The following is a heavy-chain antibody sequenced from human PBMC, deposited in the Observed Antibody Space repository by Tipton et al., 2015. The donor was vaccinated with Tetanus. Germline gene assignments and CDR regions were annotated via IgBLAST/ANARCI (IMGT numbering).Heavy chain of an antibody. D-gene: IGHD3-3*01. J-gene: IGHJ4*02. CDR1: GGSIRSGSYQ. CDR3: ARANYEFPKKGPFDS. Sequence: TLSLTCTVSGGSIRSGSYQWSWIRQPPGKGLEWLAYTSPSGRTNSNYSLKSRITISQDMSKNQFSLRLASVTAADTAVYYCARANYEFPKKGPFDSWGQGALVIVSS. V-gene: IGHV4-61*01. CDR2: TSPSGRT.